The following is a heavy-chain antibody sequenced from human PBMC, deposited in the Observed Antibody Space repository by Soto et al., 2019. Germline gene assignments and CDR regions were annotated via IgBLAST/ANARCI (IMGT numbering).Heavy chain of an antibody. CDR1: GYTFTSYG. Sequence: WASVKVSCKASGYTFTSYGISWVRQAPGQGLEWMGWISAYNGNTNYAQKLQGRVTMTTDTSTSTAYMELRSLRSDDTAVYYCARANYDFWSGYSYYYYGMDVWGQGTTVTVSS. D-gene: IGHD3-3*01. CDR3: ARANYDFWSGYSYYYYGMDV. CDR2: ISAYNGNT. J-gene: IGHJ6*02. V-gene: IGHV1-18*04.